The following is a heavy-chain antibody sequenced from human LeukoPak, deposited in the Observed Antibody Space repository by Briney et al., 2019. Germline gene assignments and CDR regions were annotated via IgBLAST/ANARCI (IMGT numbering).Heavy chain of an antibody. V-gene: IGHV3-7*01. CDR1: GFTFSSYW. CDR3: ARTQQLVFRYWFDP. J-gene: IGHJ5*02. D-gene: IGHD6-13*01. CDR2: IKQDGSEK. Sequence: PGGSLRLSCAASGFTFSSYWMSWVRQAPGKGLEWVANIKQDGSEKYYVDSVKGRFTISRDNAKNSLYLQMNSLRAEDTAVYYCARTQQLVFRYWFDPWGQGTLVTVSS.